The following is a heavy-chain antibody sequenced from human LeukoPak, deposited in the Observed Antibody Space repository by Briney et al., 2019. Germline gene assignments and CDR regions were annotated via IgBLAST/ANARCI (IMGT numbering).Heavy chain of an antibody. CDR3: ARAQASSWYPNDNWFDP. CDR2: IYSSGST. V-gene: IGHV4-61*02. CDR1: GGLISSGSYY. D-gene: IGHD6-13*01. Sequence: SQTLSLTCTVSGGLISSGSYYWSWIRQPAGKGLEWIGRIYSSGSTNYNPALRSRLTISVDTSKNQFSLKLSSVTAADTAVYYCARAQASSWYPNDNWFDPWGQGTLVTVSS. J-gene: IGHJ5*02.